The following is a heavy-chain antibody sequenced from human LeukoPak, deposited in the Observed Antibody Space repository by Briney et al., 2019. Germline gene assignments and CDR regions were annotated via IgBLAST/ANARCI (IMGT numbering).Heavy chain of an antibody. V-gene: IGHV4-59*01. CDR2: IYYSGST. Sequence: PSETLSLTCTVSAGSISPDYWSWIRQPPGKGLEWIGSIYYSGSTNYNPSLQSRVTISVATSKNQFSLKLSSVTAADTAVYYCARSGYDFWSGYHYYYYYMDVWGKGTTVTVSS. D-gene: IGHD3-3*01. J-gene: IGHJ6*03. CDR1: AGSISPDY. CDR3: ARSGYDFWSGYHYYYYYMDV.